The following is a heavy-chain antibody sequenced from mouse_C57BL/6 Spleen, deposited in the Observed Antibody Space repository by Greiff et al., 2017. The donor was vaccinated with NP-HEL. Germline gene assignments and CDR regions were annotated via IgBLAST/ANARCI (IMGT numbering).Heavy chain of an antibody. CDR2: ISYDGSN. CDR3: ATLSYSYYYAMDY. D-gene: IGHD1-1*01. CDR1: GYSITSGYY. V-gene: IGHV3-6*01. Sequence: EVKLQESGPGLVKPSQSLSLTCSVTGYSITSGYYWNWIRQFPGNKLEWMGYISYDGSNNYNPSLKNRIPITRDTSKNQFFLKLNSVTTEDTATYYCATLSYSYYYAMDYWGQGTSVTVSS. J-gene: IGHJ4*01.